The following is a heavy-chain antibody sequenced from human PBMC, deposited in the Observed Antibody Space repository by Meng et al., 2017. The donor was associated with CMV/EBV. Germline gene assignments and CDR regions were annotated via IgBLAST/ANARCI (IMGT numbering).Heavy chain of an antibody. CDR1: GFTFSNYY. CDR2: ISSIGSTI. D-gene: IGHD3-10*01. J-gene: IGHJ6*02. V-gene: IGHV3-11*01. CDR3: ARSAHYYYGSGSHAPEGDV. Sequence: GESLKISCAASGFTFSNYYMTWIRQAPGKGLEWVSYISSIGSTIYYADSVRGRFTISRNNAKNSLYLQMNSPSAEDTAVYYGARSAHYYYGSGSHAPEGDVWGQGTTVTVSS.